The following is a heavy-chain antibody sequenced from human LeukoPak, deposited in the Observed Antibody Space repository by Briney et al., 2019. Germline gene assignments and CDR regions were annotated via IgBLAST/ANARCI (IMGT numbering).Heavy chain of an antibody. CDR3: ARKYYYDSSGYYYYDY. CDR1: XXXXTGYY. Sequence: CKAXXXXXTGYYMXXVRQAPGQGLEWXXRINPNSGGTNYAQKFQGRVTMTRDTSISTAYMELSRLRSDDTAVYYCARKYYYDSSGYYYYDYWGQGTLVTVSS. CDR2: INPNSGGT. J-gene: IGHJ4*02. V-gene: IGHV1-2*06. D-gene: IGHD3-22*01.